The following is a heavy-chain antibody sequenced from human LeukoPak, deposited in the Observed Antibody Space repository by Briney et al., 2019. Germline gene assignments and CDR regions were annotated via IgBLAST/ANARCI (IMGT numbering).Heavy chain of an antibody. V-gene: IGHV4-59*01. Sequence: PSETLSLTCTVSGGSISSYYWSWIRQPPGKGLEWIGYIYYSGSTNYNPSLKSRVTISVDTSKNQFSLKLSSVTAADTAVYYCARRYYDFWSGYYTGYYWGQGTLVTVSS. CDR3: ARRYYDFWSGYYTGYY. CDR1: GGSISSYY. D-gene: IGHD3-3*01. J-gene: IGHJ4*02. CDR2: IYYSGST.